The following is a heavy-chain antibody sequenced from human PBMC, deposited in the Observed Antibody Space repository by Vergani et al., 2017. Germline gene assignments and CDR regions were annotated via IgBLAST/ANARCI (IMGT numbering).Heavy chain of an antibody. D-gene: IGHD6-19*01. Sequence: QVQLVQSGAEVKKPGSSVNVSCKASGGTFSSYAISWVRQAPGQGLEWMGRIIPILGIANYAQKFQGRVTITADKSTSTAYMELSSLRSEDTAVYYCARDGYSSGWIVDYWGQGTLVTVSS. CDR3: ARDGYSSGWIVDY. CDR1: GGTFSSYA. CDR2: IIPILGIA. V-gene: IGHV1-69*04. J-gene: IGHJ4*02.